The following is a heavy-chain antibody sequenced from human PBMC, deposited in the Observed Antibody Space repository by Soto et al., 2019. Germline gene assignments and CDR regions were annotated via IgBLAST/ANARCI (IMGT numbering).Heavy chain of an antibody. CDR2: ISYDGSNK. J-gene: IGHJ4*02. CDR1: GFTFSSYA. D-gene: IGHD6-13*01. V-gene: IGHV3-30-3*01. CDR3: PRGPLPSIAAAGTIGY. Sequence: QVQLVESGGGVVQPGRSLRLSCAASGFTFSSYAMHWVRQAPGKGLEWVAVISYDGSNKYYADSVKGRFTISRDNSKNTLYLQMNSLRAEDTAVYYCPRGPLPSIAAAGTIGYWGQGTLVTVSS.